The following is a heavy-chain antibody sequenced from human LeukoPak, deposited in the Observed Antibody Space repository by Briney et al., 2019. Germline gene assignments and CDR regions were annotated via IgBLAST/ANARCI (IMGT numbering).Heavy chain of an antibody. CDR3: AKDLYSSGWYDDAFDI. J-gene: IGHJ3*02. V-gene: IGHV3-23*01. Sequence: PGGSLRLPCAASGFTFSSYAMSWVRQAPGTGREWVSGICGSGGGTYYADSLKGRFTTSRDNSKNTLYLQMNSLRAEHTAVYYCAKDLYSSGWYDDAFDIWGQVTMVTVSS. CDR1: GFTFSSYA. D-gene: IGHD6-19*01. CDR2: ICGSGGGT.